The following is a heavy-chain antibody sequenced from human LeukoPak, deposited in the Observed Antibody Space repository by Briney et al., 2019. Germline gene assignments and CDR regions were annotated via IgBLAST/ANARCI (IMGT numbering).Heavy chain of an antibody. CDR2: ISSSGSHM. CDR1: GFTFSSYS. Sequence: GGSLRLSCAASGFTFSSYSMNWVRQAPGKGLEWVSSISSSGSHMYYADSVKGRFTISRDNAKNSLYLQMNSLRAEDTAVYYCARLTVGGVIGFDYWGQGTLVTVSS. V-gene: IGHV3-21*01. J-gene: IGHJ4*02. CDR3: ARLTVGGVIGFDY. D-gene: IGHD3-16*02.